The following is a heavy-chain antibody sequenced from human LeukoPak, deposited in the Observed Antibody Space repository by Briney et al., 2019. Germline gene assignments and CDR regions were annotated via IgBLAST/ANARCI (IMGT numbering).Heavy chain of an antibody. J-gene: IGHJ4*02. CDR1: GVTVSSNY. D-gene: IGHD6-19*01. V-gene: IGHV3-53*01. CDR3: ARETPGYSSGWYSTWGYSFDY. CDR2: IYSGGST. Sequence: GGSLRLSCAASGVTVSSNYMSWVRQAPGKGLEWVSVIYSGGSTYYADSVKGRFTISRDNSKNTLYLQMNSLRAEDTAVYYCARETPGYSSGWYSTWGYSFDYWGQGTLVTVSS.